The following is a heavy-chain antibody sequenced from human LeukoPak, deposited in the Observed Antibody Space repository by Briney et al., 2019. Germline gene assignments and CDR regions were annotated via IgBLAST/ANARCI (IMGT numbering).Heavy chain of an antibody. D-gene: IGHD4-17*01. Sequence: SGTLSLTCTVSGGSISSGDYYWSWIRQHPGKGLEWIGYIYYSGSTYYNPSLKSRVTISVDTSKNQFSLKVTSVTAADTAVYYCARGGDYGDRNTFDYWGQGTLVTVSS. CDR1: GGSISSGDYY. CDR3: ARGGDYGDRNTFDY. CDR2: IYYSGST. V-gene: IGHV4-31*03. J-gene: IGHJ4*02.